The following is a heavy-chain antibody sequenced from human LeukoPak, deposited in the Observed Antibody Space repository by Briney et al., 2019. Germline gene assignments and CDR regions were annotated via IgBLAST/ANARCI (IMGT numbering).Heavy chain of an antibody. V-gene: IGHV1-2*02. Sequence: ASVKVSCKASGYTFTGYYMHWVRQAPGQGLEWMGWINPNSGGTNYAQKFQGRVTMTRDTSISTAYMELSRLRSDDTAVYYCARRLGAYDALEIWGQGTMVTVSS. CDR3: ARRLGAYDALEI. J-gene: IGHJ3*02. CDR1: GYTFTGYY. D-gene: IGHD3-10*01. CDR2: INPNSGGT.